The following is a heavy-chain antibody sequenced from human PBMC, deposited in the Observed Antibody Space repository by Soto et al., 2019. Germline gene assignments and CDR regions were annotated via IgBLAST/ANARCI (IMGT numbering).Heavy chain of an antibody. V-gene: IGHV4-59*01. D-gene: IGHD3-10*01. CDR3: ARVLWFGEYYFDS. CDR2: IYYSGST. Sequence: SETLSLTCTVSGGSISSYYWSWIRQPPGKGLEWIGYIYYSGSTNYNPSLKSRVTISVDTSKNQFSLKLSSVTAADTAVYYCARVLWFGEYYFDSGGQGTLVTVSS. J-gene: IGHJ4*02. CDR1: GGSISSYY.